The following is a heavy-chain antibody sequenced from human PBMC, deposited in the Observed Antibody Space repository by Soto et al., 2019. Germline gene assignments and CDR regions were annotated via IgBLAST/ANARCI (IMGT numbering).Heavy chain of an antibody. CDR3: ASSLPSNGYYYMDV. CDR1: GFIFSDHY. J-gene: IGHJ6*03. CDR2: IRNKANSYTT. Sequence: EVQLVESGGGLVQPGGSLRLSCAVSGFIFSDHYMDWVRQAPGKGLEWVGRIRNKANSYTTEYAASVTGRFTSSRDDSMNSLYLQMNSLRTEETAVYYCASSLPSNGYYYMDVWGKGTTVTVSS. V-gene: IGHV3-72*01. D-gene: IGHD2-15*01.